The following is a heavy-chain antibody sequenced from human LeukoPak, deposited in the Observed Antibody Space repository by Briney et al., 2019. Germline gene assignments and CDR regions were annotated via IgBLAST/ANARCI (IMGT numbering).Heavy chain of an antibody. CDR3: ARTYYYDKTGSDFDY. D-gene: IGHD3-22*01. V-gene: IGHV4-31*11. Sequence: SETLSLTCAVSGGSISSGGYRWTWIRQYPGKGLEWNGYINYSGSTYYNPSLKSRVIISVDTSKNQFSLNLNSVTAADTAVYYCARTYYYDKTGSDFDYWGQGTLVTVSS. CDR2: INYSGST. CDR1: GGSISSGGYR. J-gene: IGHJ4*02.